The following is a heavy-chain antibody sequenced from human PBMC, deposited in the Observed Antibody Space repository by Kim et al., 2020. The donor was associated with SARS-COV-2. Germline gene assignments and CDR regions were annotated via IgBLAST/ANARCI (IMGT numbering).Heavy chain of an antibody. CDR3: ARDRVGFDY. D-gene: IGHD1-26*01. CDR2: INHSGST. CDR1: GGSFSGYY. V-gene: IGHV4-34*01. J-gene: IGHJ4*02. Sequence: SETLSLTCAVYGGSFSGYYWSWIRQPPGKGLEWIGEINHSGSTNYNPSLKSRVTISVDTSKNQFSLKLSSVTAADTAVYYCARDRVGFDYWGQGTLVTVS.